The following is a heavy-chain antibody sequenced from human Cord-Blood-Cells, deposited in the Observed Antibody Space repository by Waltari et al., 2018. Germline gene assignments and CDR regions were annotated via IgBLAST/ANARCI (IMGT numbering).Heavy chain of an antibody. CDR1: GFTFSSYW. J-gene: IGHJ4*02. CDR2: IKQDGSEK. V-gene: IGHV3-7*01. D-gene: IGHD1-26*01. Sequence: EVQLVESGGGLVQPGGSLRLSCAASGFTFSSYWMSWVRQAPGKGLEWVANIKQDGSEKYYVDSVKGRFTSSRDNAKNSLYLQMNSLRAEDTDVYYCARGSGSYYYWGQGTLVTVSA. CDR3: ARGSGSYYY.